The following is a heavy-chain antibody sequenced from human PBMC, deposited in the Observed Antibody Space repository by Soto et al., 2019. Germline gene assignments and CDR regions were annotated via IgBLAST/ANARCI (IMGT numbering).Heavy chain of an antibody. CDR2: IYYSGST. CDR3: ARDRHGSGRGWFDP. J-gene: IGHJ5*02. Sequence: QVQLQESGPGLVKPSQTLSLTCTVSGGSISSGGYYWSWIRQHPGKGLEWIGYIYYSGSTYYNPSLNSRVTITVDTSKNQFSLKLSSVTAADTAVYYCARDRHGSGRGWFDPWGQGTLVTVSS. V-gene: IGHV4-31*03. CDR1: GGSISSGGYY. D-gene: IGHD3-10*01.